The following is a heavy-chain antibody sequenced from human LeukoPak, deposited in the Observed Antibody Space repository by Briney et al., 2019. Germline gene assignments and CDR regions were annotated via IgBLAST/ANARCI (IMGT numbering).Heavy chain of an antibody. J-gene: IGHJ5*02. CDR1: GYTFTSYY. CDR2: INPSGGST. D-gene: IGHD3-22*01. V-gene: IGHV1-46*01. CDR3: ARDPNYYDSTTTGFDP. Sequence: ASVKVSCKASGYTFTSYYMHWVRQAPGQGLEWMGIINPSGGSTSYAQKFQGRVTMTRDTSTSTVYMELSSLRSEDTAVYYCARDPNYYDSTTTGFDPWGQGTLVTVSS.